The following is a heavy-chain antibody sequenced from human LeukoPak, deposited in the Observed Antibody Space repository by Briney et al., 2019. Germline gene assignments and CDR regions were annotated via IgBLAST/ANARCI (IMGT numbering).Heavy chain of an antibody. CDR1: GGTFSSYA. J-gene: IGHJ4*02. CDR2: IIPIFGTA. D-gene: IGHD3-22*01. Sequence: ASVKVSCKASGGTFSSYAISWVRQAPGQGLEWVGRIIPIFGTANYAQKFQGRVTITTDESTSTAYMELSSLRSEDTAVYYCAGLYDSSGYYYAGGGFDYWGQGTLVTVSS. V-gene: IGHV1-69*05. CDR3: AGLYDSSGYYYAGGGFDY.